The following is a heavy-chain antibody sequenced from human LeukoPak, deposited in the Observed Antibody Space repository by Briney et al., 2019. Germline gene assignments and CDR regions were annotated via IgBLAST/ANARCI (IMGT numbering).Heavy chain of an antibody. D-gene: IGHD2-15*01. Sequence: ASVNVSCKASGYTFTKYGISWVRQAPGQGLEWVGWISDDNGNTNHAQTFQGRVTMTTDTSTSTAYMEVRSLRSDDTAVYYCARDGYCSCGSCYLYYFDYWGQGTLVTVSS. CDR2: ISDDNGNT. CDR1: GYTFTKYG. CDR3: ARDGYCSCGSCYLYYFDY. V-gene: IGHV1-18*01. J-gene: IGHJ4*02.